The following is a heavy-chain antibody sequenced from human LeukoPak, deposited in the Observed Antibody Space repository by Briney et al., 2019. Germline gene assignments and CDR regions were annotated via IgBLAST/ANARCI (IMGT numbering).Heavy chain of an antibody. CDR2: IYYTGST. J-gene: IGHJ5*02. CDR3: ARHLQAGTWFDP. Sequence: SETLSLTCTVSSGSITNSSYYWGWIRQPPGKGLEWFGTIYYTGSTYYNPSLRSLVTISVDTSKNQFSLKLRSVTAADTAVYYCARHLQAGTWFDPWGQGTLVTVSS. V-gene: IGHV4-39*01. CDR1: SGSITNSSYY.